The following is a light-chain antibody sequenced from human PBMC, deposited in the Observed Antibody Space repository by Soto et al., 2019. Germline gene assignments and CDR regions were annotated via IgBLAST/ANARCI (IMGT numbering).Light chain of an antibody. V-gene: IGKV1-13*02. Sequence: AIQVTQSPSSLSASVGDTVTITCRASQSISSAFAWYQQKPGKVPRLLIYDVFNLQSGVPSRFSGSGSGTDFTLTISRLQPEDFATYYCQQLETYPLTFGQGTRLEVK. J-gene: IGKJ5*01. CDR2: DVF. CDR3: QQLETYPLT. CDR1: QSISSA.